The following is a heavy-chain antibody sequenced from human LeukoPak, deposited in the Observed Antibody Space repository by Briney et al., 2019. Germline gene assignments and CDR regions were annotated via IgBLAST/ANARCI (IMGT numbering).Heavy chain of an antibody. D-gene: IGHD3-3*01. J-gene: IGHJ4*02. CDR1: GFIFNDYA. V-gene: IGHV3-9*01. CDR2: ISWSSGNK. CDR3: AKDMDFWSGSDY. Sequence: GRSLRLSCAASGFIFNDYAMHWVRQPPGKGLEWVSTISWSSGNKLYTDSVKGRFTISRDNAENSLYLQMNSLRPEDTALYYCAKDMDFWSGSDYWGQGTLVTVSS.